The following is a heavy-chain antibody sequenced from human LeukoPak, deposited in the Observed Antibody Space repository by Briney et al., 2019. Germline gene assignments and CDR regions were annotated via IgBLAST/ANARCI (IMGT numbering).Heavy chain of an antibody. V-gene: IGHV1-2*02. CDR1: GYTFTGYY. Sequence: ASVKVSCKASGYTFTGYYMHWLRQAPGQGLEWMGWINPNSGGTNYAQKFQGRVTMTRDTSISTAYMELSRLRSDDTAVYYCARRPSDYGDFIDYWGQGTLVTVSS. J-gene: IGHJ4*02. CDR2: INPNSGGT. CDR3: ARRPSDYGDFIDY. D-gene: IGHD4-17*01.